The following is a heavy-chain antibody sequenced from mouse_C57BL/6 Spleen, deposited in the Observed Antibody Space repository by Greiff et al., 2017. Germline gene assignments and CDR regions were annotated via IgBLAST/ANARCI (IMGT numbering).Heavy chain of an antibody. Sequence: QVQLQQPGAELVMPGASVKLSCKASGYTFTSYWMHWVKQRPGQGLEWIGEIDPSDSYTNYNQKFKGKSTLTVDKSSSTAYMQLSSLTSEDSAVDYCARGRIYYGSSLYYFDYWGQGTTLTVSS. CDR2: IDPSDSYT. CDR3: ARGRIYYGSSLYYFDY. D-gene: IGHD1-1*01. J-gene: IGHJ2*01. V-gene: IGHV1-69*01. CDR1: GYTFTSYW.